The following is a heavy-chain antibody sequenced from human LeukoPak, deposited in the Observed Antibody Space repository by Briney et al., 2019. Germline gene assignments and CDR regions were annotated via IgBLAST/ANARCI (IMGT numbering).Heavy chain of an antibody. Sequence: TSETLSLTCSVSDDSITMYYWTWIRQPPGKGLEWIGYVDHTGSTNFNPSLNGRVSISSDTTKNLFSLRLRSVTAADTAVYFCARGRVSSSTWYSTYYYYFYMDVWGKGTTVTVSS. D-gene: IGHD1-1*01. J-gene: IGHJ6*03. CDR3: ARGRVSSSTWYSTYYYYFYMDV. CDR1: DDSITMYY. V-gene: IGHV4-59*01. CDR2: VDHTGST.